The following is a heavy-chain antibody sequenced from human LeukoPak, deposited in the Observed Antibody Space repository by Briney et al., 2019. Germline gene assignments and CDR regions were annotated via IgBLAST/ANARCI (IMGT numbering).Heavy chain of an antibody. Sequence: GASVKVSCKASGGTFSSYAISWVRQAPGQGLEWMGGIIPIFGTANYAQKFQGRVTITADESTSTAYMELRSLRSDDTAVYYCARDHRESGWGAYFDYWGQGTLVAVSS. CDR1: GGTFSSYA. D-gene: IGHD6-19*01. CDR3: ARDHRESGWGAYFDY. J-gene: IGHJ4*02. V-gene: IGHV1-69*13. CDR2: IIPIFGTA.